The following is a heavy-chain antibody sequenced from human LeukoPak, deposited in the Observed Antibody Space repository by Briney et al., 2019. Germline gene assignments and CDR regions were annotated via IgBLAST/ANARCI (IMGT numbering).Heavy chain of an antibody. CDR3: AREAGAPDY. J-gene: IGHJ4*02. Sequence: SETLSLTCTVSGGSINSNSYYWGWIRQPPGKGLEYIGSIYYSGSTYYNPSLKSRVTISVDTSKNQFSLKLRSVTAADTAVYYCAREAGAPDYWGQGTLVTVSS. CDR1: GGSINSNSYY. CDR2: IYYSGST. V-gene: IGHV4-39*02. D-gene: IGHD1-26*01.